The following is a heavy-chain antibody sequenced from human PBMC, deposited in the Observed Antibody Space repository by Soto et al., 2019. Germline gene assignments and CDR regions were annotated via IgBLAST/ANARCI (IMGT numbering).Heavy chain of an antibody. D-gene: IGHD5-12*01. CDR3: AKVGRKTGYDEY. J-gene: IGHJ4*02. V-gene: IGHV3-23*01. CDR2: ISGSGGST. CDR1: GFTFSSYA. Sequence: GGSLRLSCAASGFTFSSYAMSWVRQAPGKGLEWVSLISGSGGSTYYADSVKGRFSISRDESKSTLYLQMNSLRAEDTAVYYCAKVGRKTGYDEYWGQGTLVTVSS.